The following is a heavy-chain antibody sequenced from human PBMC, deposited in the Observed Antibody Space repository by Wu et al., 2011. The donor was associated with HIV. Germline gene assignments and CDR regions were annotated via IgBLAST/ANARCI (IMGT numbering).Heavy chain of an antibody. D-gene: IGHD2-8*02. V-gene: IGHV1-69-2*01. CDR1: GYTFANNY. Sequence: EVELLQSGAEVKKPGTTVKISCKVSGYTFANNYMHWIKQAPGKGPEWMGLVDPANGETIYAEKFLGRVTMTADTSIDTAYMEMNSLTSEDTAVYYCTTDPRSNHCTVTSLYVDGFDPWGQGTLVTVSS. J-gene: IGHJ5*02. CDR2: VDPANGET. CDR3: TTDPRSNHCTVTSLYVDGFDP.